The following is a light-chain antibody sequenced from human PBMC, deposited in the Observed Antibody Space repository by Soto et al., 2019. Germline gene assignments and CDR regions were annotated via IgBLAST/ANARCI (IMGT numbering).Light chain of an antibody. CDR1: NIGSKN. CDR2: RDS. V-gene: IGLV3-9*01. Sequence: SYELTQPLSVSVALGQTARITCGGNNIGSKNVHWYQQKPGQAPVLVIYRDSSRPSGIPERFSGSISGNTATLTITRAQDGDESDYYCQVWDSSTVVFGGGTKVNVL. CDR3: QVWDSSTVV. J-gene: IGLJ2*01.